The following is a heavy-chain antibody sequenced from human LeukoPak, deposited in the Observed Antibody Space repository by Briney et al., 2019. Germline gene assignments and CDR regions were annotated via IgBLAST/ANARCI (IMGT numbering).Heavy chain of an antibody. Sequence: GRSLRVSCAASGFTFSSDGMHCVRQAPGKGLEWVAFISYDGSNKYYADSVKGRFTISRDNSKNTLYLQMNSLRAEDTAVYYCAKDPSYYYGSGDPFDYRGQGTLVTVSS. D-gene: IGHD3-10*01. J-gene: IGHJ4*02. CDR1: GFTFSSDG. CDR2: ISYDGSNK. CDR3: AKDPSYYYGSGDPFDY. V-gene: IGHV3-30*18.